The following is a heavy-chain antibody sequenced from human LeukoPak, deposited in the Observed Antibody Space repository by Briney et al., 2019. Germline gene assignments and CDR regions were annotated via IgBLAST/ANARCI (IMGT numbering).Heavy chain of an antibody. J-gene: IGHJ6*02. CDR2: MNPNSGNT. V-gene: IGHV1-8*02. D-gene: IGHD3-3*01. CDR1: GYTFTGYC. Sequence: GASVKVSCKASGYTFTGYCMHWVRQAPGQGLEWMGWMNPNSGNTGYAQKFQGRVTMTRNTSISTAYMELSSLRSEDTAVYYCARGVTVLRFLEWSPYGMDVWGQGTTVTVSS. CDR3: ARGVTVLRFLEWSPYGMDV.